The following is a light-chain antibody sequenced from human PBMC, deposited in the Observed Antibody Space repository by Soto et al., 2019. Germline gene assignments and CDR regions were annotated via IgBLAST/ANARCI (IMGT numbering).Light chain of an antibody. J-gene: IGKJ1*01. Sequence: EIVLTQSPATLSLSPGERATLSCRASQSVSSYLAWYQQKPGQAPRLLIYGSSTRATGVPARFSGSGSGTDFTLTISSLEPEDFAVYYCQQRSNWFGQGTKVDIK. CDR2: GSS. CDR3: QQRSNW. CDR1: QSVSSY. V-gene: IGKV3-11*01.